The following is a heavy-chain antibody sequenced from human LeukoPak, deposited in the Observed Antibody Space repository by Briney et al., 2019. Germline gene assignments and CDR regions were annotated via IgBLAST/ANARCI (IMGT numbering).Heavy chain of an antibody. V-gene: IGHV4-4*02. CDR3: ARQLYVSGSYYAPMDV. Sequence: SGTLSLTCAVSGGSISSSNWWSWVRQPPGKGLEWIGEIYHSGSTNYNPSLKSRLTISVDTSKNQFSLKMSSVTAADTAVYFCARQLYVSGSYYAPMDVWGKGTTVTISS. CDR2: IYHSGST. CDR1: GGSISSSNW. J-gene: IGHJ6*03. D-gene: IGHD3-10*01.